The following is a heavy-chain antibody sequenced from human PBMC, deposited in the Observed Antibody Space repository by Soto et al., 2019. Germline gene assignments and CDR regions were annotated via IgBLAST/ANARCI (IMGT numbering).Heavy chain of an antibody. J-gene: IGHJ6*02. D-gene: IGHD2-2*01. CDR2: ISYDGSNK. V-gene: IGHV3-30*04. Sequence: GGSLRISCAASGFTFSSYAMHWVRQAPGKGLEWVAVISYDGSNKYYADSVKGRFTISRDNSKNTLYLQMNSLRAEDTAVYYCARAIPLPHYCSSTSCYYYGMDVWGQGTTVTVSS. CDR1: GFTFSSYA. CDR3: ARAIPLPHYCSSTSCYYYGMDV.